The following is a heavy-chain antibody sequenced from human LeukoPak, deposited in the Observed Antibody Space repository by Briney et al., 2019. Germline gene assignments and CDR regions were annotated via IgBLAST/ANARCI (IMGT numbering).Heavy chain of an antibody. CDR2: ISNSGSSI. V-gene: IGHV3-11*01. CDR3: AINGGGDSGYGNFDY. CDR1: GFTFSDSY. Sequence: GGSLRLSCAASGFTFSDSYMTWIRQAPGKGLEWVSYISNSGSSIYYADSVKGRFTTSRDNAKSSLYLQMNSLRAEDTAFYYCAINGGGDSGYGNFDYWGQGTLVTVSS. J-gene: IGHJ4*02. D-gene: IGHD5-12*01.